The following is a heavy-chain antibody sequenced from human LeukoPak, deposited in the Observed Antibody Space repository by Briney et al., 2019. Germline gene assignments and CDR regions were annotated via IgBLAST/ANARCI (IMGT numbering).Heavy chain of an antibody. D-gene: IGHD2-2*01. CDR1: GGSISSYY. CDR3: ARDLGVISCSSISCQKVYNWFDP. Sequence: PSETLSLTCTVSGGSISSYYWSWIRQPAGKGLEWIGRIYTSGSTNYNPSLKSRVTMSVDTSKDQFSLKLSSVTAADTAVYYCARDLGVISCSSISCQKVYNWFDPWGQGTLVTVSS. J-gene: IGHJ5*02. CDR2: IYTSGST. V-gene: IGHV4-4*07.